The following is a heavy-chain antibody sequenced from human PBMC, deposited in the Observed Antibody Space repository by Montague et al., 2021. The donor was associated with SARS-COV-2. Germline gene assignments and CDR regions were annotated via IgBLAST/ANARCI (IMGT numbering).Heavy chain of an antibody. J-gene: IGHJ4*02. V-gene: IGHV3-30*09. CDR1: GFTFNNYA. D-gene: IGHD6-19*01. CDR3: VRASLIKARIAVAGTTGY. CDR2: ISYDGSNK. Sequence: SLRLSCAASGFTFNNYAMHWVRQAPDKGLEWVAIISYDGSNKYYADSVQGRFAISRDNSKNTLYLQMNSLRAEDTAVYYCVRASLIKARIAVAGTTGYWGQGTLVTISS.